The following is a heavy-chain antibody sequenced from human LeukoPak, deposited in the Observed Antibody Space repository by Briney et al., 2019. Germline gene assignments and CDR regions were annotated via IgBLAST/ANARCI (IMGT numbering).Heavy chain of an antibody. D-gene: IGHD2-2*02. CDR2: INPNSGGT. CDR3: ARDIYCSSTSCYTGYYYYYGMDV. CDR1: GYTFTGYY. J-gene: IGHJ6*02. V-gene: IGHV1-2*06. Sequence: ASVKVSCKASGYTFTGYYMHWVRQAPGQGLEWMGRINPNSGGTNYAQKFQGRVTMTRDTSIGTAYMELSRLRSDDTAVYYCARDIYCSSTSCYTGYYYYYGMDVWGQGTTVTVSS.